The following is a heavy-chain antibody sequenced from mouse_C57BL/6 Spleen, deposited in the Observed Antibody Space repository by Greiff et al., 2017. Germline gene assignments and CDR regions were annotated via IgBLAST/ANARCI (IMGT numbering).Heavy chain of an antibody. Sequence: QVQLQQSGAELVRPGASVTLSCKASGYTFTDYEMHWVKQTPVHGLEWIGAIDPETGGTAYNQKFKGKAILTADKSSSTAYMELRSLTSEDAAVNYCKRGGGFADWGQGTLVTVSA. CDR3: KRGGGFAD. CDR1: GYTFTDYE. V-gene: IGHV1-15*01. J-gene: IGHJ3*01. CDR2: IDPETGGT.